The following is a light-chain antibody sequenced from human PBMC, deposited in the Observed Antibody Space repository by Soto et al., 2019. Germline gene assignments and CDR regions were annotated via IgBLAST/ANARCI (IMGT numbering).Light chain of an antibody. V-gene: IGKV3-15*01. CDR2: GAS. CDR3: QQYNNFYT. J-gene: IGKJ2*01. Sequence: EIVMMQSPATLSVSPGERATLSCRASQSVSSNLAWYQQKPGQAPRLLIYGASTRATGIPARFSGSGSGTEFTLTISSLQSEDFAVYYCQQYNNFYTFGQGTKLEIK. CDR1: QSVSSN.